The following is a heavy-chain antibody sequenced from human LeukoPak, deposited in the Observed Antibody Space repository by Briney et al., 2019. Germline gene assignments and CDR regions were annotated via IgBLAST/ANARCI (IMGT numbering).Heavy chain of an antibody. CDR2: IYDSGST. V-gene: IGHV4-59*08. D-gene: IGHD1-1*01. J-gene: IGHJ4*02. CDR1: GGSISSYY. CDR3: ARRRTTGTTL. Sequence: PSETLSLTCTVSGGSISSYYWSCIRQPPGKGLEWIGYIYDSGSTNYNPSLKSRVTISVDTSKNQFSLNLSSVTAADTAVYYCARRRTTGTTLWGQGTLVTVSS.